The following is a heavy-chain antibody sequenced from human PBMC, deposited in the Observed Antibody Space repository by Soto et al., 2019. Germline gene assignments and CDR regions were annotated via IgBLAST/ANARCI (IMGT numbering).Heavy chain of an antibody. CDR1: GFTFSSYG. J-gene: IGHJ6*02. D-gene: IGHD3-22*01. CDR3: AKGGVNLSPDYYSSDRFGGYYYGMDV. CDR2: ISYDGSNK. V-gene: IGHV3-30*18. Sequence: QVQLVESGGGVVQPGRSLRLSCAASGFTFSSYGMHWVRQAPGKGLEWVAVISYDGSNKYYADSVKGRFTISRDNSKNTLYLQMNSLRAEDTAVYYCAKGGVNLSPDYYSSDRFGGYYYGMDVWGQGTTVTVSS.